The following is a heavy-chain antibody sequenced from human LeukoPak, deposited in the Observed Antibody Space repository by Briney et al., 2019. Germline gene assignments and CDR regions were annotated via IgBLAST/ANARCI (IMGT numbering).Heavy chain of an antibody. D-gene: IGHD1-1*01. CDR2: ICYSGST. V-gene: IGHV4-59*01. Sequence: SETLSLTCTVSGGSISSYYWSWIRQPPGKGLEGIGYICYSGSTNYNPSLWSRVTISVDTSKNQFSLKLSSVTAADTAVYYCARDSRYNWNDDYYYGMDVWGQGTTVTVSS. CDR3: ARDSRYNWNDDYYYGMDV. CDR1: GGSISSYY. J-gene: IGHJ6*02.